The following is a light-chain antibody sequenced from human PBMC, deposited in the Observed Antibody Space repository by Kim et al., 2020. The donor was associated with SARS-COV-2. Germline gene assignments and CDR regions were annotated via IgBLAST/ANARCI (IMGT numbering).Light chain of an antibody. CDR3: QSYDSGLSGYV. Sequence: QSVLTQPPSVSGAPGQRVTISCTGSSSNLGAGYDVNWYQQLPGTVPKLLIYANSNRPSGVPGRFSGSKSGSSASLAITGLQAEDETDYYCQSYDSGLSGYVFGTGTKVTVL. CDR2: ANS. CDR1: SSNLGAGYD. J-gene: IGLJ1*01. V-gene: IGLV1-40*01.